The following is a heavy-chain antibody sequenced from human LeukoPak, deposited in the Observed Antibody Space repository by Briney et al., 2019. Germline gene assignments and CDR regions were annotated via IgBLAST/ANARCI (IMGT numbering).Heavy chain of an antibody. Sequence: GGSLRLSCAASGFTFSSYAMSWVRRAPGKGLEWVSGISGSGGSTYDAHSVKGRFTISRDNSKDTLYLQLNSLRAEDTAIYYCTKPQGSSWYEFDSWGQGTLVTVSS. CDR3: TKPQGSSWYEFDS. V-gene: IGHV3-23*01. J-gene: IGHJ4*02. CDR1: GFTFSSYA. CDR2: ISGSGGST. D-gene: IGHD6-13*01.